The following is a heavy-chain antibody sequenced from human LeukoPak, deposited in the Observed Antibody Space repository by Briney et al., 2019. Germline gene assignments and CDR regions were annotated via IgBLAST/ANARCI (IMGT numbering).Heavy chain of an antibody. CDR1: GYTFTSYG. CDR3: ARGSSFVFLWYPDV. CDR2: ISAYNGNT. D-gene: IGHD3-10*01. J-gene: IGHJ6*02. V-gene: IGHV1-18*01. Sequence: GASVKVSCKASGYTFTSYGISWVRQAPGQGLEWMGWISAYNGNTNHAQKLQGRVTMTTDTSTSTAYMELRSLRSDDTAVYYCARGSSFVFLWYPDVWGQGTTVTVSS.